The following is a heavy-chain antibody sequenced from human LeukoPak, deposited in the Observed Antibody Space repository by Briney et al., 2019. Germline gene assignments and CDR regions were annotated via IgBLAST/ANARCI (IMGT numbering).Heavy chain of an antibody. J-gene: IGHJ6*02. Sequence: PGGSLRLSCAASGFTFTDYSMSWVRQAPGKGLEWVSGLGRSGENRYYATSVRGRFSISRDNSKDTVYLQMNSLRAEDTAIYYCVKDRPCDTCMPMDAWGQGTTVTVSS. CDR2: LGRSGENR. CDR3: VKDRPCDTCMPMDA. D-gene: IGHD2-2*01. V-gene: IGHV3-23*01. CDR1: GFTFTDYS.